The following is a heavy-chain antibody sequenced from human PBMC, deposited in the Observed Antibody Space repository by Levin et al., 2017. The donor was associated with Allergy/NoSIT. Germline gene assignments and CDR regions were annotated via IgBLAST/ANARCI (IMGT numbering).Heavy chain of an antibody. V-gene: IGHV3-11*01. CDR2: ISSSGNTI. J-gene: IGHJ6*02. Sequence: GESLKISCAASGFTFSDYYMNWIRQAPGKGLEWVSYISSSGNTIYYADSVKGRFTISRDNPKNSLYLQMNSLRAEDTAVFYCEIDPRPYNYGSETWRADYYYYYGMDVWGQGTTVTVSS. D-gene: IGHD3-10*01. CDR3: EIDPRPYNYGSETWRADYYYYYGMDV. CDR1: GFTFSDYY.